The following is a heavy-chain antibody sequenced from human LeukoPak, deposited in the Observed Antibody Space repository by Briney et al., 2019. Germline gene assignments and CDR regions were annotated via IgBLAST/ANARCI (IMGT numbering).Heavy chain of an antibody. CDR3: ARSLSGFITDPFFDQ. D-gene: IGHD5-12*01. CDR1: GFTFSSYW. J-gene: IGHJ4*02. CDR2: IKQDGSEK. Sequence: GGSLRLSCAASGFTFSSYWMSWVRQAPGKGLEWVANIKQDGSEKYYVDSVKGRFTISRDNARNSLYLQMNSLRAEDTAAYYCARSLSGFITDPFFDQWGQGALVTVSS. V-gene: IGHV3-7*01.